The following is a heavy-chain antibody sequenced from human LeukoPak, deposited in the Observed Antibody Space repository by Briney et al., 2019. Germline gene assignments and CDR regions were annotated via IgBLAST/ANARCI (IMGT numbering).Heavy chain of an antibody. D-gene: IGHD2-2*01. CDR1: GGSISSGGYY. Sequence: SQTLSLTCTVSGGSISSGGYYWSWIRQHPGKGLEWIGYFYYSGSTYYNPSLKSRVTISVDTSKNQFSLKLSSVTAADTAVYYCARGGPGPAAADYWGQGTLVTVSS. J-gene: IGHJ4*02. CDR2: FYYSGST. CDR3: ARGGPGPAAADY. V-gene: IGHV4-31*03.